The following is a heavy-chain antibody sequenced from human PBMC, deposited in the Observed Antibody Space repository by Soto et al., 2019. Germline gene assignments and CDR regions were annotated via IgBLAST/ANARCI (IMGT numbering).Heavy chain of an antibody. CDR1: GDTFSSYA. Sequence: ASVKVSCKSSGDTFSSYAISWVRQAPGQGLEWMGGIIPMLGTPSYAQKFQDRVTITADKFTSTAYMELSGLRSEDTAVYYCAKQKSRYDRSGYYRPDYWGQGTLVTVSS. V-gene: IGHV1-69*10. J-gene: IGHJ4*02. CDR3: AKQKSRYDRSGYYRPDY. CDR2: IIPMLGTP. D-gene: IGHD3-22*01.